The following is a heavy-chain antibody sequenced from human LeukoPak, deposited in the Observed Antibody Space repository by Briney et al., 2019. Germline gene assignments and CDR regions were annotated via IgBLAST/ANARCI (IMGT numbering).Heavy chain of an antibody. D-gene: IGHD3-22*01. V-gene: IGHV3-53*01. CDR2: IYSGGST. Sequence: GGSLRLSCAASGFTVSSNYMSWVRQAPGKGLEWVSVIYSGGSTYYADSVKGRFTISRDNSKNTLYLQMNSLRAEDTAVYYCARVTFPAYYYDSSGYYFDYWGQGTLVTVPS. J-gene: IGHJ4*02. CDR3: ARVTFPAYYYDSSGYYFDY. CDR1: GFTVSSNY.